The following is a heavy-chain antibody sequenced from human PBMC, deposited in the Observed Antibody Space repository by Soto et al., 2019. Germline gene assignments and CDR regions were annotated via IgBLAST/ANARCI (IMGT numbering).Heavy chain of an antibody. J-gene: IGHJ4*02. CDR3: ARFSFRTVKREYYFDY. V-gene: IGHV4-34*01. D-gene: IGHD4-17*01. Sequence: SETLSLTCAVYGGSFSGYYRSWIRQPPGKGLEWIGEINHSGSTNYNPSLKSRVTISVDTSKNQFSLKLSSVTAADTAVYYCARFSFRTVKREYYFDYWGQGTLVTVSS. CDR2: INHSGST. CDR1: GGSFSGYY.